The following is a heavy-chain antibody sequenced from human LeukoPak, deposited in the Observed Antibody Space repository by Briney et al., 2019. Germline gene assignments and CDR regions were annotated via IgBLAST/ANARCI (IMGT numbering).Heavy chain of an antibody. Sequence: SGTLSLTCAVSGGSISSSNWWSWVRQPPGKGLEWIGEIYHSGSTNYNPSLKSRVTISVDKSKNHFSLKLSSVTAADTAVYYCARDFRGGYDFWSGYYTPYYFDYWGQGTLVTVSP. D-gene: IGHD3-3*01. CDR1: GGSISSSNW. V-gene: IGHV4-4*02. J-gene: IGHJ4*02. CDR3: ARDFRGGYDFWSGYYTPYYFDY. CDR2: IYHSGST.